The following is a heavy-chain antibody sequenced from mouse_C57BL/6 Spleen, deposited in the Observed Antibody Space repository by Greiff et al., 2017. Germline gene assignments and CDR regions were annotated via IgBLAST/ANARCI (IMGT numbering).Heavy chain of an antibody. Sequence: EVQLQQSGPELVKPGASVKISCKASGYTLTDYYMNWVKQSHGKSLEWIGDINPNNGGTSYNQKFKGKATLTVDKSSSTAYMELRSLTSEDSAVYYCARGVIYDGYYGDYWGQGTTLTVSS. CDR1: GYTLTDYY. CDR3: ARGVIYDGYYGDY. J-gene: IGHJ2*01. V-gene: IGHV1-26*01. D-gene: IGHD2-3*01. CDR2: INPNNGGT.